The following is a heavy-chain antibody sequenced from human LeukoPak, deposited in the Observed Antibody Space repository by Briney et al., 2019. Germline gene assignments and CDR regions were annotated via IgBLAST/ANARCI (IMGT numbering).Heavy chain of an antibody. CDR3: ARDRYYYDSRARYFGS. CDR2: IHTSGST. CDR1: GGSISSYY. J-gene: IGHJ4*02. D-gene: IGHD3-22*01. Sequence: PSETLSLTCTVSGGSISSYYWSWIRQPAGKGLEWIGRIHTSGSTNYSPSLKSRVTMSVDTSKNQFSLKLSSVTAADTAVYYCARDRYYYDSRARYFGSWGQGPLVTVSS. V-gene: IGHV4-4*07.